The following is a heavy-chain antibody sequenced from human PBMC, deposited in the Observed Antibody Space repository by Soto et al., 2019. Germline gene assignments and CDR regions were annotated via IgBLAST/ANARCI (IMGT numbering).Heavy chain of an antibody. Sequence: RASVKVSCKASGGTFSSYAISWVRQAPGQGLEWMGGIIPIFGTANYAQKFQGRVTITADKSTSTAYMELSSLRSEDTAVYYCARSYDSSGYYYNLWFQHWGQGTLVTVSS. CDR3: ARSYDSSGYYYNLWFQH. J-gene: IGHJ1*01. CDR1: GGTFSSYA. D-gene: IGHD3-22*01. CDR2: IIPIFGTA. V-gene: IGHV1-69*06.